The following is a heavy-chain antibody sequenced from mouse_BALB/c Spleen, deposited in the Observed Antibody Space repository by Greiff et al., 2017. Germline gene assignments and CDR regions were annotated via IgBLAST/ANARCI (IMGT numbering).Heavy chain of an antibody. CDR3: ARLGQLGAWFAY. Sequence: EVNLVESGGDLVKPGGSLKLSCAASGFTFSSYGMSWVRQTPDKRLEWVATISSGGSYTYYPDSVKGRFTISRDNAKNTLYLQMSSLKSEDTAMYYCARLGQLGAWFAYWGQGTLVTVSA. J-gene: IGHJ3*01. V-gene: IGHV5-6*01. D-gene: IGHD3-2*01. CDR2: ISSGGSYT. CDR1: GFTFSSYG.